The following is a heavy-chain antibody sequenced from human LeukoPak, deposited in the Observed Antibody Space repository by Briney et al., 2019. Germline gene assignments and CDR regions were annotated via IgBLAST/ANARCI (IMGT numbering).Heavy chain of an antibody. V-gene: IGHV5-51*01. J-gene: IGHJ4*02. CDR1: GYSFTNYW. Sequence: GESLKISCKSSGYSFTNYWIGWVRQMPGKGREWMGIIYPDDSDTRYSPSFQGQVTISVDKSISTAYLLWSSLKASDTAMYYCAKLGAYTSSWYGFVDYWGQGTLITVSS. D-gene: IGHD6-19*01. CDR3: AKLGAYTSSWYGFVDY. CDR2: IYPDDSDT.